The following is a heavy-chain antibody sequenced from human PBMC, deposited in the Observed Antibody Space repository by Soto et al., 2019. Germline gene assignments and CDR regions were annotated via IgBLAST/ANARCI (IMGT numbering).Heavy chain of an antibody. D-gene: IGHD2-2*01. V-gene: IGHV3-7*01. Sequence: GGSVRLSCAASGFTFSSYWMSWVRQAPGKGLEWVANIKQDGSEKYYVDSVKGRFTISRDNAKNSLYLQMNSLRAEDTAVYYCASLSLVTYQNFWFDPWGQGTLVTVSS. CDR2: IKQDGSEK. CDR1: GFTFSSYW. J-gene: IGHJ5*02. CDR3: ASLSLVTYQNFWFDP.